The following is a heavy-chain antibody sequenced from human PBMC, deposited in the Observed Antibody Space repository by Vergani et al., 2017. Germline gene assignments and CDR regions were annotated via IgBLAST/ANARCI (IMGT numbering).Heavy chain of an antibody. Sequence: EVQLVESGGGLIQPGGSLRLSCAASGFTVSSNYMSWVRQAPVKGLEWVSVIYSGGSTYYADSVKGRFTISRDNSKNTLYLQMNSLRAEDTAVYYCARGFGYDFWSGYWGFDYWGQGTLVTVSS. CDR3: ARGFGYDFWSGYWGFDY. CDR1: GFTVSSNY. J-gene: IGHJ4*02. D-gene: IGHD3-3*01. CDR2: IYSGGST. V-gene: IGHV3-53*01.